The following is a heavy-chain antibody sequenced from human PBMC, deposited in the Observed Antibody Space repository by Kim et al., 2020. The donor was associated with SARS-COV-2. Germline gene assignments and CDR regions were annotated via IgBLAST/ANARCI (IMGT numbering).Heavy chain of an antibody. CDR1: GFTFSSSA. J-gene: IGHJ3*02. D-gene: IGHD1-1*01. CDR2: IRSKANSYAT. V-gene: IGHV3-73*01. Sequence: GGSLRLSCAASGFTFSSSAMHWVRQASGQGLEWVGRIRSKANSYATVYAGSVKGRFTISRDDSKSTAYLQMNSLKTEDTAVYYCTSVPGTTLAFWDAFD. CDR3: TSVPGTTLAFWDAFD.